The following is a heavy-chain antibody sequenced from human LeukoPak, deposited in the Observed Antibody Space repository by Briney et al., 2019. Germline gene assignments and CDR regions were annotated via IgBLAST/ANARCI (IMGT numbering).Heavy chain of an antibody. CDR1: GYFFTGYS. Sequence: ASVKVSCKATGYFFTGYSMHWVRQAPGQGLEWMGWINLNSGRTRFGQKFQGRVTMTRDTSISTAYMELSRLRSDDTAVYYCARDLSGAIVPLWGQGTLVTVSS. CDR3: ARDLSGAIVPL. D-gene: IGHD3-16*02. CDR2: INLNSGRT. J-gene: IGHJ4*02. V-gene: IGHV1-2*02.